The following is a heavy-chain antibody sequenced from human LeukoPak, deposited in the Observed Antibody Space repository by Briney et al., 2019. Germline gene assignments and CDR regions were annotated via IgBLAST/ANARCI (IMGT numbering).Heavy chain of an antibody. CDR3: AREPYGSGSDGVGDY. CDR2: MNPNSGNT. D-gene: IGHD3-10*01. V-gene: IGHV1-8*01. J-gene: IGHJ4*02. CDR1: GYTFTSYD. Sequence: GASVTVSCKASGYTFTSYDINWVRQAPGQGLEWMGWMNPNSGNTAYAQKFQGRVTMTRTTSISTAYMELSSLRSEDTAVYYCAREPYGSGSDGVGDYWGQGTLVTVSS.